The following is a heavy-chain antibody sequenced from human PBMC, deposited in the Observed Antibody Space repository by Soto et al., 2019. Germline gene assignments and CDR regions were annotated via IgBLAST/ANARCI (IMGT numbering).Heavy chain of an antibody. J-gene: IGHJ5*02. V-gene: IGHV4-61*05. D-gene: IGHD2-15*01. CDR1: GGSISSSSYY. CDR2: IYYSGST. CDR3: ARHERGYCSGGSCYWFDP. Sequence: SETLSLTCTVSGGSISSSSYYWGWIRQPQGKGLEWIGYIYYSGSTNYNPSLKSRVTISVDTSKNQFSLKLSSVTAADTAVYYCARHERGYCSGGSCYWFDPWGQGTLVTVSS.